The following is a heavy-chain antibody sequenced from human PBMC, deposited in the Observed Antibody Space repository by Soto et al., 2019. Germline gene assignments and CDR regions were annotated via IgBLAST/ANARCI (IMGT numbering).Heavy chain of an antibody. J-gene: IGHJ4*02. CDR1: GFSLTTSGVG. Sequence: QITLNESGPTQVKPRQTLTLTCTFSGFSLTTSGVGVGWIRRSPGKAPEWLARIYWDDDKRYSQSLKSRLTLTKDAATNPLVLTMAALDPADTATYYCAHRVLRTVFGLVTPTAIYFDFWGQGTPVAVSS. CDR2: IYWDDDK. D-gene: IGHD3-3*01. V-gene: IGHV2-5*02. CDR3: AHRVLRTVFGLVTPTAIYFDF.